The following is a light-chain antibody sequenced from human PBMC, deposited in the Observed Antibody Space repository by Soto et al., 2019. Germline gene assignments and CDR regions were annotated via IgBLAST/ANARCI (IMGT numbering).Light chain of an antibody. CDR1: QDITNF. CDR2: DAT. Sequence: QMTQSPSSLSASVGDRVTITCRASQDITNFLNWYQQKPGKAPKLLIYDATYLEKGAPSRFSGSGSGTDFSFTISNLQPEDFATYFCQQYDDLPLTFGGGTKVDIK. J-gene: IGKJ4*01. V-gene: IGKV1-33*01. CDR3: QQYDDLPLT.